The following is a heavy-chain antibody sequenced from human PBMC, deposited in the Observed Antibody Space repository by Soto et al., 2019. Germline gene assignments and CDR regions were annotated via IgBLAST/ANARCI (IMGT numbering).Heavy chain of an antibody. D-gene: IGHD1-7*01. CDR2: TYYRSRWYN. CDR1: GGSVSCNSSA. Sequence: QTLSLTLALSGGSVSCNSSALNRIRVSPSRGLEWLARTYYRSRWYNDYAVSVRSRITVNPDTSKNQFSLQLTSVTPEDTAVYYCAGTTSHQWYYMDVWGKGTTVTVSS. CDR3: AGTTSHQWYYMDV. V-gene: IGHV6-1*01. J-gene: IGHJ6*03.